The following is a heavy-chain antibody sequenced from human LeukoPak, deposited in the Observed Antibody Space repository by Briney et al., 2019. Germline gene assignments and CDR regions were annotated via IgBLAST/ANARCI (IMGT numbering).Heavy chain of an antibody. V-gene: IGHV1-2*02. CDR3: ARGPYYYDSSGYYFDY. CDR1: GYTFTGYY. CDR2: INPDSGGT. J-gene: IGHJ4*02. D-gene: IGHD3-22*01. Sequence: ASVKVSCKPSGYTFTGYYIHWVRQAPGQGLEWMGWINPDSGGTNHAQKFQGRVTMTRDTSISTAYMELSRLRSDDTAVYYCARGPYYYDSSGYYFDYWGQGTLVTVSS.